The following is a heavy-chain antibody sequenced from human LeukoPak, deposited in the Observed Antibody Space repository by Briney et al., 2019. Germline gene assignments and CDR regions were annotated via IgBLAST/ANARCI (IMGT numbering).Heavy chain of an antibody. V-gene: IGHV3-48*03. Sequence: PGGSLRLSCAASGFTFSSYEMNWVRQAPGKGLEWVSYISSSDGTRTYADSVKGRFTISRDNAKNSLYLEMNSLRAEDTAVYYCARRSGQLDYWGQGTLVTVSS. CDR1: GFTFSSYE. J-gene: IGHJ4*02. CDR2: ISSSDGTR. D-gene: IGHD6-13*01. CDR3: ARRSGQLDY.